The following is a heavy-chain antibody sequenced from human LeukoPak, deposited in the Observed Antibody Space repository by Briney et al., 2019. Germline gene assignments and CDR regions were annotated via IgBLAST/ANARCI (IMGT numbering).Heavy chain of an antibody. CDR1: GGSISSSSYY. J-gene: IGHJ3*02. CDR2: IYYSGST. Sequence: KPSETLSLTCTVSGGSISSSSYYWGCIRQPPGKGLEWFGSIYYSGSTNYNPSLKSRVTISVDTSKNQFSLKLSSVTAADTAVYYCARDDSGIDAFDIWGQGTMVTVSS. V-gene: IGHV4-39*07. CDR3: ARDDSGIDAFDI. D-gene: IGHD3-10*01.